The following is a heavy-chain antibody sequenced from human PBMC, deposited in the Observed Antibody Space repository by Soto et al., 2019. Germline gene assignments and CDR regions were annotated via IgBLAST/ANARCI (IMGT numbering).Heavy chain of an antibody. CDR1: GFTFSSYG. J-gene: IGHJ2*01. CDR3: ARVMSISWYFDL. D-gene: IGHD5-12*01. V-gene: IGHV3-48*01. CDR2: ISSGSSSI. Sequence: PGGSLRLSCAASGFTFSSYGMHWVRQAPGKGLEWLSYISSGSSSIYYADSVKGRFTISRDNAKNSLYLQMNSLRAEDTAKYYCARVMSISWYFDLWGRGTLVTVSS.